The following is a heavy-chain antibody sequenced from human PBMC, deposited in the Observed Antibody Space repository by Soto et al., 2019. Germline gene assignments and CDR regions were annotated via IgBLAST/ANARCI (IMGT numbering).Heavy chain of an antibody. J-gene: IGHJ3*01. Sequence: QVQLVQSGAEVKKPGAAVKVSCKASGYTFSDYYVHWVRLAPGQGLEWMGWINPDSGGARYAPSFQGWITMTWDTSTSTAFLELTRLRSNDTAMYFCARDRSGTGYEAFEVWGQGTTVIVSS. CDR1: GYTFSDYY. CDR2: INPDSGGA. V-gene: IGHV1-2*04. D-gene: IGHD3-3*01. CDR3: ARDRSGTGYEAFEV.